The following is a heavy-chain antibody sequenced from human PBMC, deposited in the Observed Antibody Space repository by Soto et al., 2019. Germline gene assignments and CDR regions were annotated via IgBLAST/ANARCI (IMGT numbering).Heavy chain of an antibody. J-gene: IGHJ3*02. CDR1: GYPFTSYG. V-gene: IGHV1-18*01. Sequence: XSVKVACTASGYPFTSYGIIWVRQAPGQGLEWMGWISAYNGNTNYAQKLQGRVTMTTDTSTSTAYMELRSLRSDDTAVYYCARVFYYDSSAEDAFDIWGQRTMVTVSS. CDR3: ARVFYYDSSAEDAFDI. D-gene: IGHD3-22*01. CDR2: ISAYNGNT.